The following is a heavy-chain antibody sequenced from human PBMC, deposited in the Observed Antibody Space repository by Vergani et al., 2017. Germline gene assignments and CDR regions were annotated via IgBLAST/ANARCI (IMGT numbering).Heavy chain of an antibody. CDR2: ISYDGTNK. J-gene: IGHJ4*02. CDR1: AFTFTSYS. Sequence: QALLVGSGGGVVQPGRSLRLSCVASAFTFTSYSIHWVRQAPGKGLEWVAFISYDGTNKYYADSVKGRFTISRDNSKNTVSLQMNSLRPEDSAIYYCARELYYXSSGYFGGPYYFDYWGQGTLVTVSS. CDR3: ARELYYXSSGYFGGPYYFDY. D-gene: IGHD3-22*01. V-gene: IGHV3-30*04.